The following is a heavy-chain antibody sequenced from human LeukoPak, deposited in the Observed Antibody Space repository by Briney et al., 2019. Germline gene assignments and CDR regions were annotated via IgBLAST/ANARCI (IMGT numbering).Heavy chain of an antibody. CDR2: IKQDGNEK. D-gene: IGHD1-14*01. CDR3: ARDPLTQNDY. CDR1: GFTFDAYW. V-gene: IGHV3-7*01. Sequence: GGSLRLSCAASGFTFDAYWMSWVRQAPGKGLEWVANIKQDGNEKYYVESVKGRFTIYRDNAKNLLYLQMNSLRADDTAVYYCARDPLTQNDYWGQGTLVAVSS. J-gene: IGHJ4*02.